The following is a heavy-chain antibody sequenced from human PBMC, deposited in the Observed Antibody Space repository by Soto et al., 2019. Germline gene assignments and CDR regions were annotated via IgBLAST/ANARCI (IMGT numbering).Heavy chain of an antibody. CDR1: GFTSSSYG. D-gene: IGHD3-3*01. CDR3: AKLPTRITIFGVVDAFDI. J-gene: IGHJ3*02. Sequence: GGSLRLSCAASGFTSSSYGMHWVRQAPGKGLEWVAVISYDGSNKYYADSVKGRFTISRDNSKNTLYLQMNSLRAEDTAVYYCAKLPTRITIFGVVDAFDIWGQGTMVTVSS. V-gene: IGHV3-30*18. CDR2: ISYDGSNK.